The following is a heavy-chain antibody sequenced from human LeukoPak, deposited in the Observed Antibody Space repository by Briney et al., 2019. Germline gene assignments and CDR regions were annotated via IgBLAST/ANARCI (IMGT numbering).Heavy chain of an antibody. CDR2: ISHDDSNK. D-gene: IGHD4-17*01. J-gene: IGHJ5*02. Sequence: GGSLRLSCVASGFTFSSYGMHWVRQAPGKGLEWVAVISHDDSNKYYADSVKGRFSISRDNSKNTLYLQMNSLRAEDTAVYYCARGGLRLIPRHNWFDPWGQGTLVTVSS. CDR3: ARGGLRLIPRHNWFDP. V-gene: IGHV3-30*03. CDR1: GFTFSSYG.